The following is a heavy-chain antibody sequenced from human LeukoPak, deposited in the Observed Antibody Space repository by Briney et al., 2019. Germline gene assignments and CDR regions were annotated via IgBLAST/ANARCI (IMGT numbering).Heavy chain of an antibody. CDR1: GFTFSSYS. D-gene: IGHD6-25*01. CDR3: ARVRGYDSDY. Sequence: GGSLRLSCAASGFTFSSYSMNWVRQAPGKGLEWVSYISSSSTIYYADSVKGRFTISRDNAKNSLYLQMNSLRAEDTAVYYCARVRGYDSDYWGQGTLVTVSS. J-gene: IGHJ4*02. CDR2: ISSSSTI. V-gene: IGHV3-48*04.